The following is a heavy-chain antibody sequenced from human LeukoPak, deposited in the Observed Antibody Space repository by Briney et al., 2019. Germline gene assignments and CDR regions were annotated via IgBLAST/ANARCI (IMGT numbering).Heavy chain of an antibody. J-gene: IGHJ6*02. Sequence: GASLRLSCAASGFTFSIYARKWVRQAPGKGLEWVSGISSSGGSTYYADSVKGRFTISRDNSKNTLYLQMNSLRAEDTALYYCAKDQKYCSSSNCQLGPRGYYYYYGMDVWGQGTTVTVSS. CDR3: AKDQKYCSSSNCQLGPRGYYYYYGMDV. CDR1: GFTFSIYA. CDR2: ISSSGGST. D-gene: IGHD2-2*01. V-gene: IGHV3-23*01.